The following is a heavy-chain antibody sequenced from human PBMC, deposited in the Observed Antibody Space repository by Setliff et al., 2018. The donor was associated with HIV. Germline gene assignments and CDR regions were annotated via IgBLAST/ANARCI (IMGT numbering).Heavy chain of an antibody. V-gene: IGHV4-38-2*01. D-gene: IGHD1-1*01. Sequence: PSETLSLTCAVSGYYISGGYYWCWIRQSPGKGLEWIGCIFNSGQTYYNPSLNSRIAISMDTSENQFSLRLTSVTAADTALYFCARAPPGIQLLTTTNGPYYFDFWGQGLLVTVSS. CDR2: IFNSGQT. CDR1: GYYISGGYY. CDR3: ARAPPGIQLLTTTNGPYYFDF. J-gene: IGHJ4*02.